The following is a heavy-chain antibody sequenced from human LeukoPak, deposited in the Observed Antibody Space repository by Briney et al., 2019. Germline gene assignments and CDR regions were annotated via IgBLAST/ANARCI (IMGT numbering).Heavy chain of an antibody. J-gene: IGHJ4*02. D-gene: IGHD2-21*02. Sequence: ASVKVSCPASGYTFTSYYMHWVRQAPGQGLEWMGIINPSGGSTSYAQKFQGRVTMTRDTSTSTVYMELSSLRSEDTAVYYCAREGPSEVTAIENYFDYWGQGTLVTVSS. CDR3: AREGPSEVTAIENYFDY. CDR1: GYTFTSYY. V-gene: IGHV1-46*01. CDR2: INPSGGST.